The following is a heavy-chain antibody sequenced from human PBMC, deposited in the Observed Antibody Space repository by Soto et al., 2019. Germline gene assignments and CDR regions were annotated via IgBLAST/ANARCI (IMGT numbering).Heavy chain of an antibody. CDR2: ISGGGDTT. CDR3: AKLRDFVVLPAGILDY. J-gene: IGHJ4*02. D-gene: IGHD2-8*01. CDR1: GFTFSSYG. V-gene: IGHV3-23*01. Sequence: PGGSLRLCCAASGFTFSSYGISWIRLSPGKGLEWVSVISGGGDTTYYTPSVKGRFTISRDDFRNTLYLQMNSLRTEDTAIYYCAKLRDFVVLPAGILDYWGPGTLVTVSS.